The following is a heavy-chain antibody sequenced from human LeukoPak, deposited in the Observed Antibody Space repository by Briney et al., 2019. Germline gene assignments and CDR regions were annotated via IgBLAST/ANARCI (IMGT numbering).Heavy chain of an antibody. J-gene: IGHJ5*02. CDR1: GGSFSTYF. Sequence: SETLSLTCSVSGGSFSTYFWSWVRQPAGKTLEWVGHIFSNQNYEYTDSLKRGVTISIETSKNEISLKLSSVTAADTAVYYCARRNIAEAGTLRWFDPWGQGTLVTVSS. D-gene: IGHD6-13*01. V-gene: IGHV4-4*07. CDR2: IFSNQNY. CDR3: ARRNIAEAGTLRWFDP.